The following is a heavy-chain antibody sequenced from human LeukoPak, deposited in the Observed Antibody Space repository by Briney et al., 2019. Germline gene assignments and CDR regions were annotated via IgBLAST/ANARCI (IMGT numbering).Heavy chain of an antibody. V-gene: IGHV7-4-1*02. D-gene: IGHD3-9*01. CDR3: ARALHFDWLPFDY. CDR1: GYTFTSYG. J-gene: IGHJ4*02. CDR2: INTNTGNP. Sequence: ASVKVSCKASGYTFTSYGISWVRQAPGKGLEWMGWINTNTGNPTYAQGFTGRFVFSLDTSVSTAYLQISSLKAEDTAVYYCARALHFDWLPFDYWGQGTLVTVSS.